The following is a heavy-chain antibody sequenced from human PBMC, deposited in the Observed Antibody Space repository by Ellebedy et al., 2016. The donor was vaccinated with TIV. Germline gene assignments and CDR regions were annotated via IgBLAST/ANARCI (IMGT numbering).Heavy chain of an antibody. Sequence: GGSLRLXXKGSGYSFTSYWIGWVRQMPGKGLEWMGIIYPGDSDTRYSPSFQGQVTISADKSISTAYLQWSSLKASDTAMYYCARHVTTVTNWFDPWGQGTLVTVSS. CDR2: IYPGDSDT. CDR3: ARHVTTVTNWFDP. D-gene: IGHD4-11*01. V-gene: IGHV5-51*01. CDR1: GYSFTSYW. J-gene: IGHJ5*02.